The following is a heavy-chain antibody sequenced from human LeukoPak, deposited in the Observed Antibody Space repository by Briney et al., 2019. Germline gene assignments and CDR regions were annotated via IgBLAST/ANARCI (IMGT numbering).Heavy chain of an antibody. D-gene: IGHD6-25*01. J-gene: IGHJ5*02. CDR2: ISSAGKT. CDR3: ARGHIAPQRQFIARRGLRTVSRFDP. Sequence: SETLSLTCTVSSGSLSNYYWTWIRQSPGKGVEWIASISSAGKTNSNPSLQSRVTISLDTSNHQLSLKMTSVISADTAVYYCARGHIAPQRQFIARRGLRTVSRFDPWGQGTLVLVSA. CDR1: SGSLSNYY. V-gene: IGHV4-59*01.